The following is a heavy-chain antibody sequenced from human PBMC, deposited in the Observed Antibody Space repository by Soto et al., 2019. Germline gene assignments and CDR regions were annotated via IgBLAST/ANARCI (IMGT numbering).Heavy chain of an antibody. CDR2: ISYDGSNK. Sequence: PGGSLRLSCAASGFTFSSYAMHWVRQAPGKGLEWVAGISYDGSNKYYADSVKGRFTISRDNSKNTLYLQMNSLRAEDTAVYYCARGSKSYYDFWSGYYRNWFDPWGQGTLVTVSS. CDR1: GFTFSSYA. D-gene: IGHD3-3*01. J-gene: IGHJ5*02. CDR3: ARGSKSYYDFWSGYYRNWFDP. V-gene: IGHV3-30-3*01.